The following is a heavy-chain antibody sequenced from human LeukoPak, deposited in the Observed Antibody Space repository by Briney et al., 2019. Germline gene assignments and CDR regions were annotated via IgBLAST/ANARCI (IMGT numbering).Heavy chain of an antibody. D-gene: IGHD3-16*01. J-gene: IGHJ5*02. V-gene: IGHV4-59*01. CDR2: IYYRGSS. CDR3: ARGGVFPGQFDP. CDR1: GGSLSSFY. Sequence: SETLSLTCTVSGGSLSSFYWSWIRQSQGKGLEWIGYIYYRGSSTYNPSLKSRVTISVDTSKNQFSLNLTSVTAADTAVYYCARGGVFPGQFDPWGQGTLVTVSS.